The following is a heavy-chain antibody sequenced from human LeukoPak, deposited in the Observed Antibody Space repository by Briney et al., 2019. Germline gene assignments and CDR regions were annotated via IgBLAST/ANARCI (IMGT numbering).Heavy chain of an antibody. V-gene: IGHV3-21*01. J-gene: IGHJ4*02. D-gene: IGHD3-10*01. CDR2: ISSSSSYI. CDR1: GFTFSSYS. Sequence: GGSLRLSCAASGFTFSSYSMNWVRRAPGKGLEWVSSISSSSSYIYYADSVKGRFTISRDNAKNSLYLQMNSLRAEDTAVYYCARGAGSAFGDCDYWGQGTLVTVSS. CDR3: ARGAGSAFGDCDY.